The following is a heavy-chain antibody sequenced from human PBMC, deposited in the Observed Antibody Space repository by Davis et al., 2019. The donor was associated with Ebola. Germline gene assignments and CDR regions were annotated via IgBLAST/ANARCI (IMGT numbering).Heavy chain of an antibody. J-gene: IGHJ6*02. CDR1: GGSVSSGSYS. CDR3: ARGGDGYNSFDFYYYGMDV. D-gene: IGHD5-24*01. V-gene: IGHV4-61*01. Sequence: GSLRLSFTVPGGSVSSGSYSWSWIRQPPGKGLEWLGYIYYSGGTNYKPSLKSRVTISVDTSKNQVSLKLSSVTAADTAVYYCARGGDGYNSFDFYYYGMDVWGQGTTVTVPS. CDR2: IYYSGGT.